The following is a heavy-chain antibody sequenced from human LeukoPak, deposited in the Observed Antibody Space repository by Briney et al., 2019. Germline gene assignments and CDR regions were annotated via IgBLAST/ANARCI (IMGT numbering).Heavy chain of an antibody. CDR1: GFTFSSYW. J-gene: IGHJ3*02. D-gene: IGHD3-22*01. V-gene: IGHV3-74*01. CDR3: AKAQGYYDSSGPDAFDI. Sequence: GSLRLSCAASGFTFSSYWMHWVRQAPGKGLVWVSRINSDGSSTSYADSVKGRFTISRDNAKNTLYLQMNSLRAEDTAVYYCAKAQGYYDSSGPDAFDIWGQGTMVTVSS. CDR2: INSDGSST.